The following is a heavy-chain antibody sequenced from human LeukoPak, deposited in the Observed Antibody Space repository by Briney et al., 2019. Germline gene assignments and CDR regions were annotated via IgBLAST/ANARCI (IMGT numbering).Heavy chain of an antibody. D-gene: IGHD2-2*01. J-gene: IGHJ3*02. CDR3: PREGYCSSTSCYFGEDAFDI. Sequence: GGSLRLSCAASGFTFHDYGMSWVRQAPGKGLEWVSGINWNGGSTGYADPVKGRFTISRDNAKNSLYLQMNSLRAEDTPLYYCPREGYCSSTSCYFGEDAFDIWGQGTMVTVSS. V-gene: IGHV3-20*04. CDR1: GFTFHDYG. CDR2: INWNGGST.